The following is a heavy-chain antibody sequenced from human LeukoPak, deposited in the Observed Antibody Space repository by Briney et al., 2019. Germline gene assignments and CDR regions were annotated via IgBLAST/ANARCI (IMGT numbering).Heavy chain of an antibody. CDR1: GFTFSNHG. CDR2: ISSSSSYI. D-gene: IGHD6-19*01. Sequence: PGGSLRLSCAASGFTFSNHGMNWVRQAPGKGLEWVSSISSSSSYIYYADSVKGRFTISRDNAKNSLYLQMNSLRAEDMALYYCAKASSRSFSSGYYGNAFDIWGQGTMVTVSS. CDR3: AKASSRSFSSGYYGNAFDI. J-gene: IGHJ3*02. V-gene: IGHV3-21*04.